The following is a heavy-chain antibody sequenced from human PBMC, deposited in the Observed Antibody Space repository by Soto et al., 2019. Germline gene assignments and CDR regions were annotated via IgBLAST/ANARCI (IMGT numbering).Heavy chain of an antibody. CDR2: ISYDGSNK. J-gene: IGHJ4*02. CDR3: AKEAWVRGRYYFDY. CDR1: GFTFSSYG. D-gene: IGHD1-26*01. Sequence: GGSLRLSCAASGFTFSSYGMHWVRQAPGKGLEWVAVISYDGSNKYYADSVKGRFTISRDNSKNTLYLQMNSLRAEDTAVYYCAKEAWVRGRYYFDYWGQGTLVTGSS. V-gene: IGHV3-30*18.